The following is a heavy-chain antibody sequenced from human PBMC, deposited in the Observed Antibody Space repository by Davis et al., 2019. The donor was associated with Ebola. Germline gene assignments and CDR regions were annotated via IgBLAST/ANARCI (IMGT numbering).Heavy chain of an antibody. Sequence: GESLKISCAASGFTFSSYYMSWVRQVPGKGLEWVALISYDGSNKEYADSVKGRFTISRDISKNTVFLQMNSLGAEDTAVYYCAKDLGSRVAFYGMDGWGKGTTVTVSS. CDR3: AKDLGSRVAFYGMDG. CDR2: ISYDGSNK. V-gene: IGHV3-30*18. CDR1: GFTFSSYY. J-gene: IGHJ6*04. D-gene: IGHD1-26*01.